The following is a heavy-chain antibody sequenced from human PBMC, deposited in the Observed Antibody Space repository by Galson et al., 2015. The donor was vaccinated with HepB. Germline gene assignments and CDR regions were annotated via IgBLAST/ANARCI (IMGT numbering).Heavy chain of an antibody. Sequence: SVKVSCKASGGTFSSYAISWVRQAPGQGLEWMGRIIPILGIANYAQKFQGRVTITADKSTSTVYMELSSLRSEDTAVYYCAREIIAAAGRNWFDPWGQGTLVTVPP. CDR2: IIPILGIA. CDR1: GGTFSSYA. CDR3: AREIIAAAGRNWFDP. D-gene: IGHD6-13*01. J-gene: IGHJ5*02. V-gene: IGHV1-69*04.